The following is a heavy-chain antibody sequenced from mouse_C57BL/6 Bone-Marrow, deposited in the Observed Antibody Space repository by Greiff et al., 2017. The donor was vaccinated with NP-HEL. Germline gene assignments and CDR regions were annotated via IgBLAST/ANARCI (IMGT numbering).Heavy chain of an antibody. J-gene: IGHJ1*03. CDR2: IRSKSNNYAT. CDR1: GFSFNTYA. V-gene: IGHV10-1*01. CDR3: VRQLTYFDV. Sequence: VQLKESGGGLVQPKGSLKLSCAASGFSFNTYAMNWVRQAPGKGLEWVARIRSKSNNYATYYADSVKDRFTISRDDSESMLYLQMNNLKTEDTAMYYCVRQLTYFDVWGTGTTVTVAS.